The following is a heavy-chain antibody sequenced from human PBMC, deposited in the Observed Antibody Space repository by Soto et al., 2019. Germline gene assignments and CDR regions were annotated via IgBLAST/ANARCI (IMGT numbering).Heavy chain of an antibody. V-gene: IGHV4-59*01. J-gene: IGHJ3*02. CDR2: IYYSGST. D-gene: IGHD3-22*01. Sequence: QVQLQESGPGLVKPSETLSLTCTVSGGSISSYYWSWIRQPPGKGLEWIGYIYYSGSTNYNPSLKSRVTIAVATAKNQFSLKLSSVTAADTAVYYCARDIFYYDSSGYREAFDIWGQGTMVTVSS. CDR1: GGSISSYY. CDR3: ARDIFYYDSSGYREAFDI.